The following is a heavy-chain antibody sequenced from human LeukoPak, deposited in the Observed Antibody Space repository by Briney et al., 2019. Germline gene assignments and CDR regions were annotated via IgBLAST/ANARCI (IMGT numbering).Heavy chain of an antibody. CDR2: IYHSGST. CDR1: GGSISSGGYS. Sequence: PPETLSLTCAVSGGSISSGGYSWSWIRQPPGKGLEWIGYIYHSGSTYYNPSLKSRVTISVDRSKNQFSLKLSSVTAADTAVYYCARGGTTVVTTVYFDYWGQGTLVTVSS. D-gene: IGHD4-23*01. J-gene: IGHJ4*02. V-gene: IGHV4-30-2*01. CDR3: ARGGTTVVTTVYFDY.